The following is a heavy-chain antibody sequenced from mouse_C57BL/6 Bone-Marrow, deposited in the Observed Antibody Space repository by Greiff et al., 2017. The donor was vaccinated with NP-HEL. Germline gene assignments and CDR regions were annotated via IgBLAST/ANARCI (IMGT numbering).Heavy chain of an antibody. J-gene: IGHJ4*01. CDR1: GYSITSGYY. V-gene: IGHV3-6*01. CDR3: AREGTAMDY. CDR2: ISYDGSN. Sequence: DVKLVESGPGLVKPSQSLSLTCSVTGYSITSGYYWNWIRQFPGNKLEWMGYISYDGSNNYNPSLKNRISITRDTSKNQFFLKLNSVTTEDTATYYCAREGTAMDYWGQGTSVTVSS. D-gene: IGHD2-14*01.